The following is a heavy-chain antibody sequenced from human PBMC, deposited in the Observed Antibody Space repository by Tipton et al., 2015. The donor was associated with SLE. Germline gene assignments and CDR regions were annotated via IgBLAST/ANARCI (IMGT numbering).Heavy chain of an antibody. Sequence: WGWIRQSPGKGLEWIGSIYHSGSTYYNPSLKSRVIISVDTSENQFSLKLSSVTAADTAVYYCARGYKQLSRQWLATVYMDVWGKGTTVTVS. CDR2: IYHSGST. J-gene: IGHJ6*03. V-gene: IGHV4-38-2*02. CDR3: ARGYKQLSRQWLATVYMDV. D-gene: IGHD6-19*01.